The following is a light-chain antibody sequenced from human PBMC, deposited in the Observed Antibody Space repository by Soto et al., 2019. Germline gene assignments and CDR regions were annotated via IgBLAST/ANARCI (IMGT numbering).Light chain of an antibody. V-gene: IGKV3-11*01. Sequence: EIVLTQSRATLSLSPGQRASLSCRASPSVTNYLAWYQKKPGQAPRLVXYGAFNRATGIPARFSGSGSGTDLTLTISSLEPEDFAVYYCQQRNICPPVTFGQGTRLEI. CDR2: GAF. CDR3: QQRNICPPVT. J-gene: IGKJ5*01. CDR1: PSVTNY.